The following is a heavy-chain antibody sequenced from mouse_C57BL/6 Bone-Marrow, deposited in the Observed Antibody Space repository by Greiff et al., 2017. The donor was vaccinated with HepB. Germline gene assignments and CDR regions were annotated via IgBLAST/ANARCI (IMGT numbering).Heavy chain of an antibody. Sequence: VQLQQSGPGLVKPSQSLSLTCSVTGYSITSGYYWNWIRQFPGNKLEWMGYISYDGSNNYNPSLKNRISITRDTSKNQFFLKLNSVTTEDTATYYCALMITTGYFDYWGQGTTLTVSS. D-gene: IGHD2-3*01. CDR1: GYSITSGYY. CDR2: ISYDGSN. V-gene: IGHV3-6*01. CDR3: ALMITTGYFDY. J-gene: IGHJ2*01.